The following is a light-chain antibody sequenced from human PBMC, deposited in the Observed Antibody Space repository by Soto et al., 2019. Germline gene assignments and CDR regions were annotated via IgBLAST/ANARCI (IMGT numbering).Light chain of an antibody. CDR3: QSYDTSNPLV. V-gene: IGLV6-57*01. CDR1: SGSIGSSY. J-gene: IGLJ3*02. CDR2: EDN. Sequence: NCMLTQPHSVAESPGKTVTISCTRSSGSIGSSYVQWDQQRPGSSPTTVIFEDNQRPTRVHVRFSGSIDSSSNSAAIVPSRLRTEWLADYYSQSYDTSNPLVFGGGTKLTVL.